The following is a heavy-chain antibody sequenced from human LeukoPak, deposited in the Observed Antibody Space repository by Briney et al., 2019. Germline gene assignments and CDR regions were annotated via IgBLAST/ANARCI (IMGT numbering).Heavy chain of an antibody. CDR2: VYYSGST. J-gene: IGHJ6*03. CDR1: GASISSGSYY. CDR3: ARVLMVRGATGVYYYYYMDV. Sequence: SETLSLTCTVSGASISSGSYYWNWIRQPAGKGLEWIGYVYYSGSTNYNPSLKSRVTISVDTSKNQFSLKLSSVTAADTAVYYCARVLMVRGATGVYYYYYMDVWGKGTTVTISS. V-gene: IGHV4-61*10. D-gene: IGHD3-10*01.